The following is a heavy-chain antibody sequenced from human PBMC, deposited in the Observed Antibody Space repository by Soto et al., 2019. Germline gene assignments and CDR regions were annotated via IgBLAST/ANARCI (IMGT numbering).Heavy chain of an antibody. CDR2: IWYDGSNK. CDR3: ARGGLGYCSSTSCYTLVY. J-gene: IGHJ4*02. D-gene: IGHD2-2*02. CDR1: GFTFSSYG. Sequence: GGSLRLSCAASGFTFSSYGMHWVRQAPGKGLEWVAVIWYDGSNKYYADSVKGRFTISRDNSKNTLYLQMNSLRAEDTAVYYCARGGLGYCSSTSCYTLVYWGQGTLVTVSS. V-gene: IGHV3-33*01.